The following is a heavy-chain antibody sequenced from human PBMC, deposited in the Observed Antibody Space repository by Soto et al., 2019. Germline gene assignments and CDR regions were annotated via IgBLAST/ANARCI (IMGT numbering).Heavy chain of an antibody. CDR2: IDHSGYT. CDR3: ARVRDWFDP. V-gene: IGHV4-34*01. Sequence: SETLSLTCAVYGGSFSCYYWNWIRQPQGKGLEWIGEIDHSGYTNYNPSLKSRVTISVDTSKNQFSLRLTSVTAAEKAVYYCARVRDWFDPWGQGTLVTVSS. J-gene: IGHJ5*02. CDR1: GGSFSCYY. D-gene: IGHD3-3*01.